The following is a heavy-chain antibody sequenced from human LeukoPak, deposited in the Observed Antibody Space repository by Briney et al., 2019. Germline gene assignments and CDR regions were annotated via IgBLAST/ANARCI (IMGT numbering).Heavy chain of an antibody. Sequence: SETLSLTCTVSGGSISSYYWSWLRQPPGKGLEWIGYIYYSGSTNYNPSLKSRVTISVDTSKNQFSLKLSSVTAADTAVYYCARTPHYYDSSGYDDAFDIWGQGTMVTVSS. CDR3: ARTPHYYDSSGYDDAFDI. V-gene: IGHV4-59*01. CDR1: GGSISSYY. J-gene: IGHJ3*02. CDR2: IYYSGST. D-gene: IGHD3-22*01.